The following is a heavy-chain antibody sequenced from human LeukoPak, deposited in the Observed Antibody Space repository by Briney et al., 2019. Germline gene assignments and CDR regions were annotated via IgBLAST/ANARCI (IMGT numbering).Heavy chain of an antibody. CDR1: GFTFTSYA. CDR2: ISGSGGST. Sequence: GGSLGLSCTASGFTFTSYAMSWVRQAPGKGLEWGSAISGSGGSTYYADSVKGRFTISRDNSKNTLYMQMNSLRAEDTAVYYCAKSPSDSGWVYYGMDVWGKGTTVTVSS. CDR3: AKSPSDSGWVYYGMDV. J-gene: IGHJ6*04. V-gene: IGHV3-23*01. D-gene: IGHD6-19*01.